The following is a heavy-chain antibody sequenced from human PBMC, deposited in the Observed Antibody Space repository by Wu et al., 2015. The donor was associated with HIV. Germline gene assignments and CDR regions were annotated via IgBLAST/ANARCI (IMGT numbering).Heavy chain of an antibody. J-gene: IGHJ4*02. D-gene: IGHD5-18*01. CDR3: AKAVGGYSYGYIEY. V-gene: IGHV1-69*05. CDR1: GGNDGGTFSSHP. Sequence: HVQLVQSGTEVKKPGSSVKVSCKVYGGNDGGTFSSHPISWVRQAPGQGLEWMGGIIPIFGTSNYAQKFQGRVTITTDESTSTAYMELSSLRFEDTAVYYCAKAVGGYSYGYIEYWGQGTLVTVSS. CDR2: IIPIFGTS.